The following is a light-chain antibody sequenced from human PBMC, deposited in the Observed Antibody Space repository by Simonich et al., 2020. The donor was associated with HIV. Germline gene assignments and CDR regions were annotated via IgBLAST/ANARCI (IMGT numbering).Light chain of an antibody. CDR2: GAS. Sequence: EIVMTQSPATLSVSPGERATLSCRASQSVGSNIVWYQQKPGQAPRLLIYGASTRATGIPARFSGSGSGTEFTLTISSMQAEDVAVYFCQQCHSHPHTFGQGTKVEIK. CDR1: QSVGSN. CDR3: QQCHSHPHT. V-gene: IGKV3-15*01. J-gene: IGKJ2*01.